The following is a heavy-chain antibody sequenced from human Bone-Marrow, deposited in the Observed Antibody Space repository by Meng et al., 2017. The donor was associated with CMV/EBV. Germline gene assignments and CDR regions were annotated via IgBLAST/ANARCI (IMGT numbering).Heavy chain of an antibody. V-gene: IGHV1-46*01. D-gene: IGHD3-3*01. CDR2: INPSGGST. CDR3: ARGAGPSLYYDFWSGYPSYGMDV. J-gene: IGHJ6*02. CDR1: GYMFTSYH. Sequence: ASVKVSCKTSGYMFTSYHMHWVRQAPGQGLEWMGIINPSGGSTNYAQKFQGRVTMTRNTSISTAYMELSSLRSEDTAVYYCARGAGPSLYYDFWSGYPSYGMDVWGQGTTVTVSS.